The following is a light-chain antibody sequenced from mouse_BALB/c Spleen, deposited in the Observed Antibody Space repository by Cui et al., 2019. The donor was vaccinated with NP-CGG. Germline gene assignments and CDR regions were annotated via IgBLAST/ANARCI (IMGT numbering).Light chain of an antibody. CDR2: GTK. V-gene: IGLV1*01. J-gene: IGLJ1*01. CDR1: TGAVTTSNY. CDR3: ALWYSNHWV. Sequence: QAVVTQASSLTTSPGETVTLTCRSSTGAVTTSNYANLVQEKPDHLFTGLIGGTKNRAPGVPARFSGSLIGDKAALTITGSQTEDEAIYFCALWYSNHWVFGGGTKLTVL.